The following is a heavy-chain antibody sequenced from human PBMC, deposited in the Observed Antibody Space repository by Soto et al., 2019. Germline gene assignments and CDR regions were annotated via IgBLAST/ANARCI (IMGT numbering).Heavy chain of an antibody. J-gene: IGHJ6*02. CDR3: AKDQLSSSWENYYYYYGMDV. V-gene: IGHV3-23*01. CDR2: ISGSGGST. D-gene: IGHD6-13*01. CDR1: GFTFSSYA. Sequence: PGGSLRLSCAASGFTFSSYAMSWVRQPPGKGLEWVSAISGSGGSTYYADSVKGRFTISRDNSKNTLYLQMNSLRAEDTAVYYCAKDQLSSSWENYYYYYGMDVRGQGTTVTVSS.